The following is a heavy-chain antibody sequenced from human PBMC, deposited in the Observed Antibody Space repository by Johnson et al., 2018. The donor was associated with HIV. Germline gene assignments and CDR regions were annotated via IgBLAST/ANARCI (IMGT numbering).Heavy chain of an antibody. CDR2: IRYDGSNK. Sequence: QVQLVESGGGLVQPGGSLRLSCAASGFRFSRYGMHWVRQAPGKGLEWVAFIRYDGSNKYYGDSVKGRFTISRDNSKNTLYLQMNSLRAEDTAIYSCTTPYSSRWHAKNTFDIWGQGTMVTVSS. CDR1: GFRFSRYG. D-gene: IGHD6-13*01. CDR3: TTPYSSRWHAKNTFDI. J-gene: IGHJ3*02. V-gene: IGHV3-30*02.